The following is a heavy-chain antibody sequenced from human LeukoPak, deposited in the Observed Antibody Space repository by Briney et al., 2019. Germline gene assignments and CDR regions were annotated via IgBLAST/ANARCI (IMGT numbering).Heavy chain of an antibody. CDR1: GFAFSNFA. CDR3: AKDAQGGSGSYSWGTFDY. Sequence: GGSLRLSCAASGFAFSNFAMSWVRQAPGKGLEWVSGISDSGGITVYADSVRGRFTISRDNYKNTLYLQMNSLRAEDTAAYYCAKDAQGGSGSYSWGTFDYWGQGTLATVSS. J-gene: IGHJ4*02. V-gene: IGHV3-23*01. CDR2: ISDSGGIT. D-gene: IGHD3-10*01.